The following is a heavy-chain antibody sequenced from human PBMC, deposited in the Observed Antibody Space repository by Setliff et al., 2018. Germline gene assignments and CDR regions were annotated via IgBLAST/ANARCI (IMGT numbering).Heavy chain of an antibody. V-gene: IGHV4-38-2*02. CDR2: IGHTGSI. D-gene: IGHD2-21*02. Sequence: SETLSLTCTVSGYSISSGYIWGWIRQPPGKGLEWVGNIGHTGSINYNPSLKXXLTISXXXXXXXXXXXXXXXXXXXXXVYYCARDLGHGGDSDYWGQGILVTVSS. CDR1: GYSISSGYI. J-gene: IGHJ4*02. CDR3: ARDLGHGGDSDY.